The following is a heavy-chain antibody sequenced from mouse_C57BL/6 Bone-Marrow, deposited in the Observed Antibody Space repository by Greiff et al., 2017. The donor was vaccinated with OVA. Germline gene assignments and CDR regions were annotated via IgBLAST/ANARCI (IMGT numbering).Heavy chain of an antibody. Sequence: VQLQQSGAELVRPGASVTLSCKASGYTFTDYEMHWVKQTPVHGLEWIGAIDPETGGTAYNQKFKGKAILTEDKSSSTAYMELRSLTSEDAAVYYGTAYYDYDGTWFAYWGQGTLVTVSA. D-gene: IGHD2-4*01. CDR2: IDPETGGT. CDR1: GYTFTDYE. V-gene: IGHV1-15*01. J-gene: IGHJ3*01. CDR3: TAYYDYDGTWFAY.